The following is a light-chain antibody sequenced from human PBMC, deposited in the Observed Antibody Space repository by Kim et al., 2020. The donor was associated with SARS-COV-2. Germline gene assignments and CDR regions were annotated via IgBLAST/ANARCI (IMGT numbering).Light chain of an antibody. CDR3: QQHNSYPIT. J-gene: IGKJ5*01. V-gene: IGKV1-5*01. CDR1: QSISIW. CDR2: HAS. Sequence: ASIGDRVTITCRASQSISIWLAWYQQKPGRAPKLLIYHASTLESGVPSRFSGSGSGTEFTLTISSLQPDDFATYFCQQHNSYPITFGQGTRLEIK.